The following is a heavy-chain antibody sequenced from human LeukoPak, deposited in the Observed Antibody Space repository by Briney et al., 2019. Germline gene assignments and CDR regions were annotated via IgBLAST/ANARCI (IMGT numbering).Heavy chain of an antibody. CDR1: GGSISSSSYY. CDR3: ARVVTPGYGGWFDP. CDR2: IYYSGST. Sequence: SETLSLTGTGSGGSISSSSYYWGWIRQPPGKGLEWIGSIYYSGSTYYNPSLKSRVTISVDTSKNQFSLKLSSVTAADTAVYYCARVVTPGYGGWFDPWGQGTLVTVSS. V-gene: IGHV4-39*01. D-gene: IGHD4-23*01. J-gene: IGHJ5*02.